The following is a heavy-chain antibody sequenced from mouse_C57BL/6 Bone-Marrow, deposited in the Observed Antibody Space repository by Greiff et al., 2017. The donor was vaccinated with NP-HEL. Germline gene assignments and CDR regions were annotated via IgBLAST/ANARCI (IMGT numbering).Heavy chain of an antibody. V-gene: IGHV3-6*01. Sequence: ESGPGLVKPSQSLSLTCSVTGYSFTSGYYWNWIRQFPGNKLEWMGYISYDGSNNYNPSLKNRISITRDTSKNQFFLKLNSVTTEDTATYYCAREGYYGSSPFAYWGQGTLVTVSA. D-gene: IGHD1-1*01. CDR3: AREGYYGSSPFAY. J-gene: IGHJ3*01. CDR2: ISYDGSN. CDR1: GYSFTSGYY.